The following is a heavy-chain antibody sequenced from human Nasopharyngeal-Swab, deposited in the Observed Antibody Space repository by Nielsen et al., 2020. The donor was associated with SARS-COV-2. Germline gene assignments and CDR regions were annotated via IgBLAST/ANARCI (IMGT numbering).Heavy chain of an antibody. D-gene: IGHD6-13*01. CDR1: GYTLTELS. CDR2: FDPEDGET. Sequence: ASVKVSCKVSGYTLTELSMHWVRQAPGKGVEWMGGFDPEDGETIYAQRFQGRVTMTEDTSTDTAYMELSSLRSEDTAVYYCATDLAAAGKYYYYYYGMDVWGQGTTVTVSS. J-gene: IGHJ6*02. V-gene: IGHV1-24*01. CDR3: ATDLAAAGKYYYYYYGMDV.